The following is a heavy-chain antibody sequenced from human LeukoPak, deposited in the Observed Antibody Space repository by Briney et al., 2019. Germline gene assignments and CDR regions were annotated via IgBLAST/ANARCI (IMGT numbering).Heavy chain of an antibody. D-gene: IGHD5-24*01. V-gene: IGHV3-7*05. CDR3: ARNRGWLQFDY. CDR1: EFTFSSSW. J-gene: IGHJ4*02. CDR2: IHPDGSEK. Sequence: GGSLRLSCEASEFTFSSSWMDWVRQAPGKGREWVASIHPDGSEKYYVDSVKGRFTISRDNARNSLYLQMNSLRAEETAVYYCARNRGWLQFDYWGPGTRVTVSS.